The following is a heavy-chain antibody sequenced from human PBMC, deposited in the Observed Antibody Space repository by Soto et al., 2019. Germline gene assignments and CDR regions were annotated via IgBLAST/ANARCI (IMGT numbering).Heavy chain of an antibody. CDR3: ARIESIARNWFDP. CDR1: GFSFTNYW. CDR2: IDPVDSYV. J-gene: IGHJ5*02. V-gene: IGHV5-10-1*01. D-gene: IGHD6-13*01. Sequence: GESLKISCKTSGFSFTNYWISWVRHVPGKGLEWMGNIDPVDSYVNYSPSFQGHVTFSVATSISTAFLHWSSLQASDSATYFCARIESIARNWFDPWGQGTLVTVSS.